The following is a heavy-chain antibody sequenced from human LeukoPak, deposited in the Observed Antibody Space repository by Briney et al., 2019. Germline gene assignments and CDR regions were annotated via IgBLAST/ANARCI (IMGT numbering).Heavy chain of an antibody. CDR3: AREKDSSGYFDN. V-gene: IGHV3-53*01. CDR1: GFTVRSNY. Sequence: GGSLRLSCAATGFTVRSNYMSWVRQAPGKGLEWVSVIYSGGNTYYADSVKGRFTISRDNSKNTLYLQMNSLRAEDTAVYYCAREKDSSGYFDNSGQGTLVTVSS. D-gene: IGHD3-22*01. CDR2: IYSGGNT. J-gene: IGHJ4*02.